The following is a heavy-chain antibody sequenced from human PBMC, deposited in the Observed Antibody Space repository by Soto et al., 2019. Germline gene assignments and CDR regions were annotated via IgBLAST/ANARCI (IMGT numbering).Heavy chain of an antibody. D-gene: IGHD3-9*01. J-gene: IGHJ5*02. CDR1: GFTFSSYA. CDR3: AKDLPYDILTGYNWFDP. V-gene: IGHV3-23*01. Sequence: GGSLRLSGAASGFTFSSYAMSWVRQAPGKGLEWVSAISGSGGSTYYGDSVKGRFTISRDNSKNTLYLQMNSLRAEDTAVYYCAKDLPYDILTGYNWFDPWGQGTLVTVSS. CDR2: ISGSGGST.